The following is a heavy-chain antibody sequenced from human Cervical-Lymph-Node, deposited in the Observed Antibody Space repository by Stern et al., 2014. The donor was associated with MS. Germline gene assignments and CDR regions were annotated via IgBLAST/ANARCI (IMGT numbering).Heavy chain of an antibody. CDR2: IYPGDYDT. CDR1: GYTFTNYW. J-gene: IGHJ4*02. D-gene: IGHD4-23*01. Sequence: EVQLVESGADVKKPGESLKISCKASGYTFTNYWLGGVRQMPGKGLEWMGIIYPGDYDTRYSPSFQGQVTISADRSISPAYLQWSSLKASDTAMYYCARPPDYGGNSVDYWGQGTLLTVSS. V-gene: IGHV5-51*01. CDR3: ARPPDYGGNSVDY.